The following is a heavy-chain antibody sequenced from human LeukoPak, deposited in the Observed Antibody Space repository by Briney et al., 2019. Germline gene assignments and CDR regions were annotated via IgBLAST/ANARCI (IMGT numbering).Heavy chain of an antibody. CDR2: ISSSGSTI. V-gene: IGHV3-48*03. J-gene: IGHJ6*02. CDR1: GFTFSSYE. D-gene: IGHD3-10*01. Sequence: GGSLRLSCAASGFTFSSYEMNWVRQAPGKGLEWVSYISSSGSTIYYADSVKGRFTISRDNTKSSLYLQMNSLRAEDTAIYYCARARRGSGNYYYGMDVWGQGTTVTVCS. CDR3: ARARRGSGNYYYGMDV.